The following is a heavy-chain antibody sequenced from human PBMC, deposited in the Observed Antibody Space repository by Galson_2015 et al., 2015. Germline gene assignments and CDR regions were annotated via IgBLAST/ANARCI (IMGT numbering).Heavy chain of an antibody. D-gene: IGHD4-17*01. V-gene: IGHV3-30*17. CDR2: ISYDGSNK. Sequence: SLRLSCAAPGFTFSSYAMHWVRQAPGKGLVWVAVISYDGSNKYYADSVKGRFTISRDNSKNTLYLQMNSLRAEDTAVYYCASSTVTIPDSWGQGTMVTVSS. J-gene: IGHJ3*01. CDR3: ASSTVTIPDS. CDR1: GFTFSSYA.